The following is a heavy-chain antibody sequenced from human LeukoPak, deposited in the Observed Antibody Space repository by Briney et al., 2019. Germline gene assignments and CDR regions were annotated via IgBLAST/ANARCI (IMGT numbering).Heavy chain of an antibody. CDR2: ISSSSSYI. CDR1: GFTFGSYS. CDR3: AKGPLGGYSPDY. V-gene: IGHV3-21*04. Sequence: GGSLRLSRAASGFTFGSYSMNWVRQAPGKGLERVSSISSSSSYIYYADSVKGRFTVSRDNSKNTLFLQMNSLRVEDTAVYYCAKGPLGGYSPDYWSQGTLVSVSS. J-gene: IGHJ4*02. D-gene: IGHD3-22*01.